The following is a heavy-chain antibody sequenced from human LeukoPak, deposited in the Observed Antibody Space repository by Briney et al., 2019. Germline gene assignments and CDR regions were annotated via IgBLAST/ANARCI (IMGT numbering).Heavy chain of an antibody. J-gene: IGHJ6*04. CDR1: GYTFTGYY. Sequence: ASVKVSCKTSGYTFTGYYMHWVRQAPGQGLEWMGWINPNSGGTNYARKFQGRVTMTRDTSISTAYMELSRLRSDDTAVYYCARSPPSYGDFWQDVWGKGTTVTVSS. CDR3: ARSPPSYGDFWQDV. D-gene: IGHD3-3*01. V-gene: IGHV1-2*02. CDR2: INPNSGGT.